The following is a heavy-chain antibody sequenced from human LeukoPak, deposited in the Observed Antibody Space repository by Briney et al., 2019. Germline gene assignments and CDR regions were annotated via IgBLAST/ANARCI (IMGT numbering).Heavy chain of an antibody. CDR2: ISYDGSNT. J-gene: IGHJ4*02. D-gene: IGHD4-11*01. CDR1: GFTFSNFA. V-gene: IGHV3-30*18. Sequence: GRSLRISCAASGFTFSNFAMHWVRQAPGKGLEWVAVISYDGSNTYYADSVKGRFTISRDNSKNTLYLQMNSLRAEDTAVYYCAKVGLTVTTILDYFDYWGQGSLVTVSS. CDR3: AKVGLTVTTILDYFDY.